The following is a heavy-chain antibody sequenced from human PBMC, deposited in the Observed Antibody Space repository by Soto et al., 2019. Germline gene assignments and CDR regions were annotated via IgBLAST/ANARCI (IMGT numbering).Heavy chain of an antibody. Sequence: GGSLRLSCAASGFTFNYAWMSWVRQAPGKGLEWVGRIKSKTDGGTTDYTAPVKGRFTISSDDSKNTLYLQMNSLKTEDTAVYYCTTDRLGYFDYWGQGTLVTVSS. CDR2: IKSKTDGGTT. J-gene: IGHJ4*02. CDR3: TTDRLGYFDY. D-gene: IGHD3-10*01. V-gene: IGHV3-15*01. CDR1: GFTFNYAW.